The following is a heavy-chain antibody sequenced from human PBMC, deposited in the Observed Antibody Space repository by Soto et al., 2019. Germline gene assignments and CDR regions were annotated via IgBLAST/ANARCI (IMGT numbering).Heavy chain of an antibody. CDR2: ISYDGSNK. Sequence: PGGSLRLSCAASGFTFSSYGMHWVRQAPGKGLEWVAVISYDGSNKYYADSVKGRFTISRDNSKNTLYLQMNSLRAEDTAVYYCAKDSVLGNRDGYNYPFDYWGQGTLVTVSS. J-gene: IGHJ4*02. CDR1: GFTFSSYG. D-gene: IGHD5-12*01. V-gene: IGHV3-30*18. CDR3: AKDSVLGNRDGYNYPFDY.